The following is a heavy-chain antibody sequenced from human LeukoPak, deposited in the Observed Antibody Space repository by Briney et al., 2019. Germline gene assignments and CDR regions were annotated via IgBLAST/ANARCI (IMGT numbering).Heavy chain of an antibody. J-gene: IGHJ4*02. CDR3: ARDDYGDYVVDY. Sequence: PGGSLRLSCAASGFTFSSYWMHWVRQAPGKGLVWVSRINSDGRSTRYADSVKGRFTISRDNAKNTLYLQMNSLRAEDTAVYYCARDDYGDYVVDYWGQGILVTVSS. CDR1: GFTFSSYW. V-gene: IGHV3-74*01. CDR2: INSDGRST. D-gene: IGHD4-17*01.